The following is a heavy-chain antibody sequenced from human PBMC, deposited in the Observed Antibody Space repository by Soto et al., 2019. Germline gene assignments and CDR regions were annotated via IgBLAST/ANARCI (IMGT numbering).Heavy chain of an antibody. CDR1: GFTFSDSW. CDR3: VRGGSNYAS. D-gene: IGHD4-4*01. CDR2: IKPDESEK. V-gene: IGHV3-7*01. Sequence: EVQLVESGGGLVQPGGPLRLSCTASGFTFSDSWMTWVRQAPGKGLERVARIKPDESEKKYADSVKGRFSISRDNAKNSMYLQMDSLRGEDTAVYYCVRGGSNYASWGQGALVSVAS. J-gene: IGHJ5*02.